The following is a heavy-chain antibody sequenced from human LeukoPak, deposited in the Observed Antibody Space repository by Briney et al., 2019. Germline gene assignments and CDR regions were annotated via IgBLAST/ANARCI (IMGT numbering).Heavy chain of an antibody. Sequence: PSETLSLTCTVSGASITSHSWTWIRQPPGKGLEWIGYIYNSGSTNYNPSLKSRVTISVDTSKNQFSLKLSSVTAADTAVYYCARHSSGDYTHYWGQGTLVTVSS. CDR3: ARHSSGDYTHY. J-gene: IGHJ4*02. CDR2: IYNSGST. D-gene: IGHD4-17*01. CDR1: GASITSHS. V-gene: IGHV4-59*08.